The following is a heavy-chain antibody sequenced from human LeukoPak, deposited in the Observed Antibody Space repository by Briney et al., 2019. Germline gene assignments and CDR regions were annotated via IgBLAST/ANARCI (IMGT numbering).Heavy chain of an antibody. CDR1: GGSISSYY. Sequence: SETLSLTCTVSGGSISSYYWSWIRQPPGKGLEWIGYIYYSGSTNYNPSLESRVTISVDTSKDQFSLKLSSVTAADTAVYYCARGKPYYYYYYMDVWGKGTTVTVSS. V-gene: IGHV4-59*01. J-gene: IGHJ6*03. CDR2: IYYSGST. CDR3: ARGKPYYYYYYMDV.